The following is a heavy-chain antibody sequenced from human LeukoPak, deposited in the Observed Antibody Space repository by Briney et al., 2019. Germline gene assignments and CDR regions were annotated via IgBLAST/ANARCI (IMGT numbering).Heavy chain of an antibody. CDR1: GYNFTSYD. Sequence: ASVKVSCKASGYNFTSYDINWVRQATGQRLEWRGWVNPNSGNTGYAQKFQGRLTMTRNTSISTAYMELSSLTSEDTAVYYCARPSGNCGGDCYRLSYWGQGALVTVSS. CDR3: ARPSGNCGGDCYRLSY. D-gene: IGHD2-21*02. J-gene: IGHJ4*02. V-gene: IGHV1-8*01. CDR2: VNPNSGNT.